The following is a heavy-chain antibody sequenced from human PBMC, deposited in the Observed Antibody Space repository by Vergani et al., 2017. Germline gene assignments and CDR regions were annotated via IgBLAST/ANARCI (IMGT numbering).Heavy chain of an antibody. CDR1: GESISSYY. J-gene: IGHJ6*02. CDR3: ARDLRGGMDV. V-gene: IGHV4-59*01. Sequence: QVKLQESGPGLLKPSQTLALTCTVSGESISSYYWSWIRQPPGKGLEWIGYIYYSGSTNYNPSLKSRVTISVDTSKNQFSLKLSSVTAADTAVYYCARDLRGGMDVWGQGTTVTVSS. D-gene: IGHD4-17*01. CDR2: IYYSGST.